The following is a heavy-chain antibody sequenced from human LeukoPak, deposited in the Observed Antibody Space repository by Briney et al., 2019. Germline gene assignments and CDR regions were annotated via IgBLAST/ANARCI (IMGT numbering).Heavy chain of an antibody. Sequence: SETLSLTCSVSGDSITSNYWSWIRQPAGKALEWIGRMHSSGSTDYNPSLKSRVAMSIDTSKNHFSLTLTSVTAAGTAIFYCARDRGKYYFDNWGQGILVTVSS. CDR2: MHSSGST. V-gene: IGHV4-4*07. J-gene: IGHJ4*02. D-gene: IGHD1-26*01. CDR1: GDSITSNY. CDR3: ARDRGKYYFDN.